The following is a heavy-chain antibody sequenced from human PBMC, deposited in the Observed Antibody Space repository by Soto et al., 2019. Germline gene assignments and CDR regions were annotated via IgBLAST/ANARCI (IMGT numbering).Heavy chain of an antibody. J-gene: IGHJ3*02. CDR3: ARVRKSWGYYYDPDAFDI. CDR2: IYYSGST. D-gene: IGHD3-22*01. V-gene: IGHV4-59*01. Sequence: SETLSLTCTVSGGSISSYYWSWIRQPPGKGLEWIGYIYYSGSTNYNPSLKSRVTISVDTSKNQFSLRLSSVTAADTAVYYCARVRKSWGYYYDPDAFDIWGQGTMVTVSS. CDR1: GGSISSYY.